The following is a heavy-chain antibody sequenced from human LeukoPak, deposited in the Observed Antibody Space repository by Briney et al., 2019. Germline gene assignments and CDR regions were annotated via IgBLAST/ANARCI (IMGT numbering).Heavy chain of an antibody. CDR2: ISSSSSSYI. CDR1: GFTFSSYS. Sequence: PGGSLRLSCAASGFTFSSYSMNWVRQAPGKGLEWVSSISSSSSSYIYYADSVKGRFTISRDNAKNSLYLQMNSLRAEDTAVYYCARDSSGWYDFDYWGQGTLVTVSS. D-gene: IGHD6-19*01. CDR3: ARDSSGWYDFDY. J-gene: IGHJ4*02. V-gene: IGHV3-21*01.